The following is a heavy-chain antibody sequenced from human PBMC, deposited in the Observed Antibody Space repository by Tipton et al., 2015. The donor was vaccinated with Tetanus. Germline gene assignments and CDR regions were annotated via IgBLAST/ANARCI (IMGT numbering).Heavy chain of an antibody. CDR2: ITPMFGTA. CDR1: GGTFSRYA. Sequence: QVQLVQSGAEVKKPGSSVKVSCKASGGTFSRYAISWVRQAPGQGLEWMGGITPMFGTANYAQKFQGRVTITADESTSTAYMEMSSLRSEDTAMYYCAREGIRLAANPFDYWGQGTLVTVSS. J-gene: IGHJ4*02. CDR3: AREGIRLAANPFDY. V-gene: IGHV1-69*01. D-gene: IGHD3-16*01.